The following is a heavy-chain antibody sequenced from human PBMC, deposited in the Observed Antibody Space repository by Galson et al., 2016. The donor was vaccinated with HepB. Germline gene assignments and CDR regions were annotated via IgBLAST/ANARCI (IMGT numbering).Heavy chain of an antibody. V-gene: IGHV1-46*01. CDR2: INPSGGST. D-gene: IGHD5-18*01. J-gene: IGHJ4*02. CDR1: GYTFTSYY. CDR3: ARDPSDTAMVTYYFDY. Sequence: SVKVSCKASGYTFTSYYMHWVRQAPGQGLEWMGIINPSGGSTSYAQKFQGRVTMTRDTSTSTVYMELSSLRSEDTAVYYCARDPSDTAMVTYYFDYGGQGTLVTVSS.